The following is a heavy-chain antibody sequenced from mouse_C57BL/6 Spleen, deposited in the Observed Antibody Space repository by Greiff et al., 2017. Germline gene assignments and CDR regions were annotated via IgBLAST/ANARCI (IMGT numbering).Heavy chain of an antibody. CDR1: GYTFTSYG. CDR3: ARDGSSLYAMDY. CDR2: IYPRSGNT. D-gene: IGHD1-1*01. Sequence: VQLQQSGAELARPGASVKLSCKASGYTFTSYGISWVKQRTGQGLEWIGEIYPRSGNTYYNEKFKGKATLTADKSSSTAYMELRSLTSEDSAVXFCARDGSSLYAMDYWGQGTSVTVSS. J-gene: IGHJ4*01. V-gene: IGHV1-81*01.